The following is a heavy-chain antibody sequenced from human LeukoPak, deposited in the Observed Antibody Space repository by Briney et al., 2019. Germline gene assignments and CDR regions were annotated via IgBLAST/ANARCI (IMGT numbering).Heavy chain of an antibody. Sequence: GGSLRLSCAASGFTVSTNYMSWVRQAPGKGLEWVSVLYSGGSTYYADSVKGRFTISRDNSKNTLYLRMNSLRAEDTAVYYCAKDRYSSGWYYFDYWGQGTLVTVSS. CDR2: LYSGGST. D-gene: IGHD6-19*01. CDR3: AKDRYSSGWYYFDY. V-gene: IGHV3-66*02. CDR1: GFTVSTNY. J-gene: IGHJ4*02.